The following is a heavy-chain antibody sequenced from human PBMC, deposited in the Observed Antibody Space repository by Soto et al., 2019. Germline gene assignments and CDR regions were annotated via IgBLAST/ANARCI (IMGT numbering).Heavy chain of an antibody. J-gene: IGHJ5*02. CDR2: INPATGGT. D-gene: IGHD3-10*01. CDR1: GYAFTTSA. Sequence: QVHLVQSGAEVQKPGASVRISCQASGYAFTTSAIHWVRQAPGQSLEWMGWINPATGGTKYSQNVRGRVTFALDTSATTAYMDLRSLASHDTAVYYCARAAGRSKLLPYYFDPWGQGTLVTVSS. CDR3: ARAAGRSKLLPYYFDP. V-gene: IGHV1-3*01.